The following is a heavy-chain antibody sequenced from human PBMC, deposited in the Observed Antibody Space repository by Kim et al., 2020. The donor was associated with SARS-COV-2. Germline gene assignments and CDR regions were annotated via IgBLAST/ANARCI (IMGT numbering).Heavy chain of an antibody. D-gene: IGHD3-16*02. CDR1: GYTFTSYG. J-gene: IGHJ1*01. CDR2: ISAYNGNT. V-gene: IGHV1-18*01. CDR3: ARVVMLWELSLLGYFQH. Sequence: ASVKVSCKASGYTFTSYGISWVRQAPGQGLEWMGWISAYNGNTNYAQKLQGRVTMTTDTSTSTAYMELRSLRSDDTAVYYCARVVMLWELSLLGYFQHWGQGTLVTVSS.